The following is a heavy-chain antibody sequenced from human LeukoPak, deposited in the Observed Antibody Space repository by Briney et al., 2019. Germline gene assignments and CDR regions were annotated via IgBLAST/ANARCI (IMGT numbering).Heavy chain of an antibody. D-gene: IGHD1-14*01. Sequence: GESLKISCKSSGYTFASYWIGWVRQMPGKGLEWMGITYPGDSDTRYSPSLQGQVTISADKSISTAYLHWSSLKASDTAMYYCARRMSTGAPDYWGQGTLVTVSS. CDR2: TYPGDSDT. J-gene: IGHJ4*02. CDR3: ARRMSTGAPDY. CDR1: GYTFASYW. V-gene: IGHV5-51*01.